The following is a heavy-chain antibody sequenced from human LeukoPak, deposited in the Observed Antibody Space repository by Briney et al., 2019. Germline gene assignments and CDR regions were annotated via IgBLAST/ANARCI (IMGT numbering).Heavy chain of an antibody. CDR2: LHSGGST. D-gene: IGHD3-16*01. V-gene: IGHV3-66*01. Sequence: GGSLRLSCAASGFTVSSNYMSWVRQAPGKGLEWVSVLHSGGSTSYADSVKGRFTISRDNSKNTLYLQLNTLRAEDTSMYYCAKDSYWGSPPPTSLDSWGQGTLVTVSS. CDR1: GFTVSSNY. J-gene: IGHJ4*02. CDR3: AKDSYWGSPPPTSLDS.